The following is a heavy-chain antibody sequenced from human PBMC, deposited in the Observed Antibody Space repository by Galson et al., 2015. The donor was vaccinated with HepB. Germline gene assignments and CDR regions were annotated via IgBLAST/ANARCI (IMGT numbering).Heavy chain of an antibody. J-gene: IGHJ6*02. CDR3: AKDLPGCSGGSCYQVYYYYYGMDV. CDR2: IRYDGSNK. V-gene: IGHV3-30*02. CDR1: GFTFSSYG. D-gene: IGHD2-15*01. Sequence: SLRLSCAASGFTFSSYGMHWVRQAPGKGLEWVAFIRYDGSNKYYADSVKGRFTISRDNSKNTLYLQMNSLRAEDTAVYYCAKDLPGCSGGSCYQVYYYYYGMDVWGQGTTVTVSS.